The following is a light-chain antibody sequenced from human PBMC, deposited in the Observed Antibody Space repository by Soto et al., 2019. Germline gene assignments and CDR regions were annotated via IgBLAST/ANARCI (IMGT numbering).Light chain of an antibody. Sequence: DIQMTQSPSSLSASVGDRVSITCRASQSIRSHLNWFQHKPGKAPKVLIYGASSLQGGVPSRFSGSGSGTDFTLTIKSLQPEDFATYYCQPSFSSPFTFGPGTKVDVK. CDR1: QSIRSH. CDR3: QPSFSSPFT. V-gene: IGKV1-39*01. J-gene: IGKJ3*01. CDR2: GAS.